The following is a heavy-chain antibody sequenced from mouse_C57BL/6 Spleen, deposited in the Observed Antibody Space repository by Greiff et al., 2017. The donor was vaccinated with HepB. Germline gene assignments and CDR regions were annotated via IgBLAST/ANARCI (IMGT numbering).Heavy chain of an antibody. D-gene: IGHD2-5*01. CDR1: GYTFTSYD. V-gene: IGHV1-85*01. Sequence: QVQLQQSGPELVKPGASVKLSCKASGYTFTSYDINWVKQRPGQGLEWIGWIYPRDGSTKYNEKFKGKATLTVDTSSSTAYMELHSLTSEDSAVYVSARGSYYSNFGDWYFDVWGTGTTVTVSS. J-gene: IGHJ1*03. CDR3: ARGSYYSNFGDWYFDV. CDR2: IYPRDGST.